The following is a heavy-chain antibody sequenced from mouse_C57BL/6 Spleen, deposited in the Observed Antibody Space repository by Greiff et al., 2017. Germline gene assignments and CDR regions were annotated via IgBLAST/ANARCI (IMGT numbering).Heavy chain of an antibody. CDR1: GYTFTSYW. V-gene: IGHV1-69*01. D-gene: IGHD2-3*01. Sequence: VQLQQPGAELVMPGASVKLSCKASGYTFTSYWMHWVKQRPGQGLEWIGEIDPSDSYTNYNQTFKGKSTLTVDKSSSTAYMQLSSLTSEDSAVYYCATIYDGYYVGLFAYWGQGTLVTVSA. CDR2: IDPSDSYT. CDR3: ATIYDGYYVGLFAY. J-gene: IGHJ3*01.